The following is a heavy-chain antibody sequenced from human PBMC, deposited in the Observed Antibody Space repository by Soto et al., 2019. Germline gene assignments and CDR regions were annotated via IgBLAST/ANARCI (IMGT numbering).Heavy chain of an antibody. CDR3: ARDEEGGVATTKGLPYYYGMDV. Sequence: ASVKVSCKASGYTFTSYYMHWVRQAPGQGLEWMGIINPSGGSTSYAQKFQGRVTMTRDTSTSTVYMELSSLRSEDTAVYYCARDEEGGVATTKGLPYYYGMDVWGQGTTVTVSS. J-gene: IGHJ6*01. V-gene: IGHV1-46*01. CDR2: INPSGGST. CDR1: GYTFTSYY. D-gene: IGHD5-12*01.